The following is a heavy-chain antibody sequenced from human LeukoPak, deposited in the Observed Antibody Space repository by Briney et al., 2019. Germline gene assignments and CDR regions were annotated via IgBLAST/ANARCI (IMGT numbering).Heavy chain of an antibody. V-gene: IGHV4-30-2*01. J-gene: IGHJ4*02. CDR2: IYHSGST. D-gene: IGHD3-16*01. CDR3: ARSLGNYIDY. Sequence: WIRHPPWKCLACIGYIYHSGSTYYNTSLKSRVSINVERSKNQLIMKRSDENTADKGVYYSARSLGNYIDYWGQGTLVTVSS.